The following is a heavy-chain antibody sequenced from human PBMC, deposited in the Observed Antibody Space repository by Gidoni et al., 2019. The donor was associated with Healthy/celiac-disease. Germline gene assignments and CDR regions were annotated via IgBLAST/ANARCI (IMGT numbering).Heavy chain of an antibody. Sequence: EVQLVESGGGLVQPGGSLRLPCAASGFSLSRFALSWVRQSPGTGLEWVSAISGSGGSTYYADAVKGRFTISRDNSKNTLYLQMNSLRAEDTVVYYCAKAADVRYCSGGSCYSSFGGVTDAFDIWGQGTMVTVSS. D-gene: IGHD2-15*01. CDR3: AKAADVRYCSGGSCYSSFGGVTDAFDI. V-gene: IGHV3-23*04. CDR1: GFSLSRFA. CDR2: ISGSGGST. J-gene: IGHJ3*02.